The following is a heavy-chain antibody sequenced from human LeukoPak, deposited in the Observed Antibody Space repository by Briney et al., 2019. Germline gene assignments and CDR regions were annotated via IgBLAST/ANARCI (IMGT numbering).Heavy chain of an antibody. CDR1: GGSISGSNW. Sequence: PSETLSLTCAVSGGSISGSNWWSWVRQPPGKGLEWIGEIYHSGSTNYNPSLKSRVTISVDKSKNQFSLKLSSVTAADTAVYYCARGLSIAGAYYFDYWGQGTLVTVSS. J-gene: IGHJ4*02. CDR2: IYHSGST. V-gene: IGHV4-4*02. D-gene: IGHD7-27*01. CDR3: ARGLSIAGAYYFDY.